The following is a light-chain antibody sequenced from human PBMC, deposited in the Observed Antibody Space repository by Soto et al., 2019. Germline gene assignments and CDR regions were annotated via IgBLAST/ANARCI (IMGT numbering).Light chain of an antibody. CDR3: AAWDDSLNGYV. J-gene: IGLJ1*01. CDR2: SNN. Sequence: QSVLTQPPSASGTLGQRVTISCSGSSSNIGSNAVNWYQQLPGTAPKLLIYSNNQRPSGVPDRFSGSKSGTSASLAISGLQSGDEADYYCAAWDDSLNGYVFGTGTKVTVL. V-gene: IGLV1-44*01. CDR1: SSNIGSNA.